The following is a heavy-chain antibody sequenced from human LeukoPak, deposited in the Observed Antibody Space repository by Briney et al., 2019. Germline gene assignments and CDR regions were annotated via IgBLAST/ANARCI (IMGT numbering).Heavy chain of an antibody. CDR3: SRRPLHSQNWLAP. V-gene: IGHV5-51*01. J-gene: IGHJ5*02. CDR2: IFPGDSDT. Sequence: GEPLKISCKGYGDRFTSYCVAWVRQMPGKGLEWMGIIFPGDSDTRYSPSIQGQVTISVDKSIGTAFLQWSSLNASDTAIYYLSRRPLHSQNWLAPWGQGTLFTVSP. CDR1: GDRFTSYC.